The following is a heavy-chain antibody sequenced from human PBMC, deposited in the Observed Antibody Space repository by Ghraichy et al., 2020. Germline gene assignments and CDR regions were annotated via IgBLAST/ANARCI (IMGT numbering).Heavy chain of an antibody. CDR2: ITSSGRLI. CDR1: GFTFSGYS. D-gene: IGHD4-23*01. V-gene: IGHV3-48*02. Sequence: GGSLRLSCVGSGFTFSGYSMNWVRQSPGKGLEWVACITSSGRLITYADSVKGRFTISRDNAKNSLYLQMNSRRDEDTALYLFAGGSTVVSFYYYDGLDVWGQGTTVTVSS. CDR3: AGGSTVVSFYYYDGLDV. J-gene: IGHJ6*02.